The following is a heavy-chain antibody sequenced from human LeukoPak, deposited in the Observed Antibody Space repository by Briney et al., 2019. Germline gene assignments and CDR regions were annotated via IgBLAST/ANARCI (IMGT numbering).Heavy chain of an antibody. Sequence: SQTLSLTCTVSGGSISSGGYYWSWIRQHPGKGLERIGYIYYSGSTYYNPSLKSRVTISVDTSKNQFSLKLSSVTAADTAAYYCARDWGYSSSWYWFDPWGQGTLVTVSS. CDR2: IYYSGST. CDR3: ARDWGYSSSWYWFDP. D-gene: IGHD6-13*01. V-gene: IGHV4-31*03. J-gene: IGHJ5*02. CDR1: GGSISSGGYY.